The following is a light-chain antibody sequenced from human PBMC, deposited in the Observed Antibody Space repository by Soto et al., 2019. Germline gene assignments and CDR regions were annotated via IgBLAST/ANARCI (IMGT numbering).Light chain of an antibody. CDR2: DAS. CDR1: QTVRRY. CDR3: QQRTNGLT. Sequence: IVLTQSPATLSLSPGERATLSCRASQTVRRYLAWYQQKPGQAPRLRIYDASKRATGIPARFSGSGFGTDFTLTISSIEPEDFAVYYCQQRTNGLTFGGGTKVDIK. J-gene: IGKJ4*01. V-gene: IGKV3-11*01.